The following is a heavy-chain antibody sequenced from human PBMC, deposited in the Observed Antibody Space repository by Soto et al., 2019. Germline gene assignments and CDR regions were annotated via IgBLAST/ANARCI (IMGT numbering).Heavy chain of an antibody. D-gene: IGHD2-2*01. Sequence: SQTLSLTCAISGDSVSSNSAAWNWIRQSPSKGLEWLGRTYYRSKLYNDYAVSVKSRITINPDTSKNQFSLQLNSVTPEDTAVYYCARLRGSSTRSNYYYYGMDVWGQGTTVTVSS. CDR1: GDSVSSNSAA. J-gene: IGHJ6*02. CDR2: TYYRSKLYN. V-gene: IGHV6-1*01. CDR3: ARLRGSSTRSNYYYYGMDV.